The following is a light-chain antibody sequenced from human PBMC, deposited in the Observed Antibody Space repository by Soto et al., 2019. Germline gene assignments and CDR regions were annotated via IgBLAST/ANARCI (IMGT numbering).Light chain of an antibody. CDR1: SSNIGACYD. CDR2: GNS. J-gene: IGLJ1*01. V-gene: IGLV1-40*01. Sequence: QSVLTQPPSVSGAPGQRVTISCTGSSSNIGACYDVHWYQQLPGTAPKLLIYGNSNRPSGVPDRFSGSKSGTSASLAITGLQAEDEADYYCQSYDSSLSALYVFGTGTKVTVL. CDR3: QSYDSSLSALYV.